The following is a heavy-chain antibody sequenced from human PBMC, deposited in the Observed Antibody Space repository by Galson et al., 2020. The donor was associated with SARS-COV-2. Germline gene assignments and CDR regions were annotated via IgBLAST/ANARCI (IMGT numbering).Heavy chain of an antibody. D-gene: IGHD5-12*01. CDR2: LSYDGSNK. V-gene: IGHV3-30*04. CDR1: GFTFSSYA. J-gene: IGHJ4*02. Sequence: GESLKISCAASGFTFSSYAMHWVRQAPGKGLEWVAVLSYDGSNKYYADSVKGRFTISRDNSKNTLYLQMNSLRAEDTAVYYCRGWLVNFDYWGQGSLVSGSS. CDR3: RGWLVNFDY.